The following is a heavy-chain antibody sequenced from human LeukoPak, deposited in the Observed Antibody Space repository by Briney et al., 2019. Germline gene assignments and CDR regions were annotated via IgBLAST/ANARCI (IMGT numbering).Heavy chain of an antibody. CDR3: ARGEQEMATMSIDY. CDR2: ISSLGSTI. J-gene: IGHJ4*02. Sequence: GGSLRLSCAVSGFTFSSYSMNWVRQAPGKGLEWVSYISSLGSTIYYADSVKGRFTISRDNAKNSLYLQMNSLRAEDTAVYYCARGEQEMATMSIDYWGQGTLVTVSS. CDR1: GFTFSSYS. D-gene: IGHD5-24*01. V-gene: IGHV3-48*01.